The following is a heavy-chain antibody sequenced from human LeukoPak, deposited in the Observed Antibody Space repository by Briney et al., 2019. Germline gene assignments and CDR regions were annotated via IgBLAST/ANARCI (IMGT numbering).Heavy chain of an antibody. Sequence: SETLSLTCTVSGGSISSYYWSWIRQSAGKGLEWIGRVDTSGSTNYNPSLKSRVTMSVDTSKNQFSLKLNSVTAADTAVYYCARVIVAAGNTRNWFDPLGQGTLVTVSS. D-gene: IGHD1-26*01. V-gene: IGHV4-4*07. CDR3: ARVIVAAGNTRNWFDP. J-gene: IGHJ5*02. CDR2: VDTSGST. CDR1: GGSISSYY.